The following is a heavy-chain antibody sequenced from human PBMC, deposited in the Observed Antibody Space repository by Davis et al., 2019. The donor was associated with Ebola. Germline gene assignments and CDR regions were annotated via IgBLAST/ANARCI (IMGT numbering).Heavy chain of an antibody. D-gene: IGHD3-22*01. V-gene: IGHV3-53*01. CDR1: GFTFSSYA. CDR2: IYSGGST. CDR3: AYGYDSCAGDV. J-gene: IGHJ6*02. Sequence: GGSLRLSCAASGFTFSSYAMSWVRQAPGKGLEWVSVIYSGGSTYYADSVKGRFTISRDNSKNTLYLQMNSLRAEDTAVYYCAYGYDSCAGDVWGQGTTVTVSS.